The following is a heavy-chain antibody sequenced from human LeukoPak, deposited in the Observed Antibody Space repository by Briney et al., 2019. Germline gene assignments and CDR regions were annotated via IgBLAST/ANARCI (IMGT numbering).Heavy chain of an antibody. V-gene: IGHV4-39*01. D-gene: IGHD1-26*01. CDR2: IYYSGST. CDR1: GGSISSSSYY. Sequence: SETLSLTCTVSGGSISSSSYYWGWIRKPPGKGLEWIGSIYYSGSTYYNPSLKSRVTISVDTSKNQFSLKLSSVTAADTAVYYCAGTGGSGSYYYTAYWGQGTLVTVSS. CDR3: AGTGGSGSYYYTAY. J-gene: IGHJ4*02.